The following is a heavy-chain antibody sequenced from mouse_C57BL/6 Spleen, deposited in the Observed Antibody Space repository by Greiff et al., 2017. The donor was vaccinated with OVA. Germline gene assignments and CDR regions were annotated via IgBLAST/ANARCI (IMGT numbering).Heavy chain of an antibody. CDR1: GYTFTDYY. Sequence: EVQLQQSGPELVKPGASVKISCKASGYTFTDYYMNWVKQSHGKSLEWIGDINPNNGGTSYNQKFKGKATLTVDKSSSTAYMELRSLTSEDSAVYYCAPFYDGYYVFDYWGQGTTLTVSS. D-gene: IGHD2-3*01. J-gene: IGHJ2*01. CDR2: INPNNGGT. CDR3: APFYDGYYVFDY. V-gene: IGHV1-26*01.